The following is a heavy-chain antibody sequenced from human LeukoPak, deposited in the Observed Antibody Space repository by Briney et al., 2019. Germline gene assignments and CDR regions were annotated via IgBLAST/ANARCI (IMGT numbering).Heavy chain of an antibody. V-gene: IGHV4-31*03. J-gene: IGHJ4*02. CDR1: GGSISSAGYY. CDR2: IYYTGRT. CDR3: ASAPLGNSFGYMAY. D-gene: IGHD5-18*01. Sequence: SETLSLTCTVSGGSISSAGYYWNWIRQHPTEGLEWIGHIYYTGRTTYNPSVKSRVTVSADTSKNQFSLKLNSVTAADTAVYFCASAPLGNSFGYMAYWGQGALVTVSS.